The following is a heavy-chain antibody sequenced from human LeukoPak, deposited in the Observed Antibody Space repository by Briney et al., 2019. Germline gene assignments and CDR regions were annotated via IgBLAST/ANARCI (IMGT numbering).Heavy chain of an antibody. CDR1: GYTFTSYY. J-gene: IGHJ4*02. D-gene: IGHD3-16*01. Sequence: ASVKVSCTASGYTFTSYYMHWVRQAPGQGLEWMGIINPSGGSTSYAQKFQGRVTMTRDMSTSTVYMELSSLRSEDTAVYYCARALSRGSYIDYWGQGTLVTVSS. V-gene: IGHV1-46*01. CDR3: ARALSRGSYIDY. CDR2: INPSGGST.